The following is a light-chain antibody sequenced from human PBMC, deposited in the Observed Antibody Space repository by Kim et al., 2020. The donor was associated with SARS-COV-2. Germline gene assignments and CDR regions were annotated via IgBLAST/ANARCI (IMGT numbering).Light chain of an antibody. CDR3: QKCDSAPWT. Sequence: ASVGDSVTITGRANQDISNYLAWFQLKPGKAPKLLIYAESALQPGVPSRFSGSGSGTDFTLTVTSLQPEDVATYYCQKCDSAPWTFGQGTKVDIK. J-gene: IGKJ1*01. CDR2: AES. V-gene: IGKV1-27*01. CDR1: QDISNY.